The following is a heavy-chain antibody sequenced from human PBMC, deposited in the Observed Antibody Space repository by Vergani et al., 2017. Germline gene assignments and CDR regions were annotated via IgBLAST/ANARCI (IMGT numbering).Heavy chain of an antibody. Sequence: EVQLVESGGGLVQPGGSLRLSCAASGFTVSSNYMSWVRQALGKGLEWVSVIYSGGSTYYADSVKGRFTISRHNSKNTLYLQMNSLRAEDTAVYYCASGMVRGYFDYWGQGTLVTVSS. V-gene: IGHV3-53*04. CDR2: IYSGGST. D-gene: IGHD3-10*01. J-gene: IGHJ4*02. CDR1: GFTVSSNY. CDR3: ASGMVRGYFDY.